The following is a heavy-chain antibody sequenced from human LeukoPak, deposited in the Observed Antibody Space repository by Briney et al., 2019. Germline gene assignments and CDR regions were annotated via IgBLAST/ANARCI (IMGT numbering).Heavy chain of an antibody. Sequence: GASVKVSCKASRGTFSSYAISWVRQAPGQGLEWMGGIIPIFGTANYAQKFQGRVTITADESTSTAYMELSSLRSEDTAVYYCAVEESGSYPIRYYYYMDVWGKGTTVTISS. CDR1: RGTFSSYA. D-gene: IGHD1-26*01. CDR3: AVEESGSYPIRYYYYMDV. CDR2: IIPIFGTA. V-gene: IGHV1-69*13. J-gene: IGHJ6*03.